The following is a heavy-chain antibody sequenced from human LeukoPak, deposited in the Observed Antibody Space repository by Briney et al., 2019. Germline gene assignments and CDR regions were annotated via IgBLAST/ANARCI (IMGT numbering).Heavy chain of an antibody. V-gene: IGHV4-34*01. D-gene: IGHD3-9*01. CDR2: INHSGST. CDR3: ATSPPFTIRGKYYYYYMDV. J-gene: IGHJ6*03. CDR1: GGSFSGYY. Sequence: SETLSLTCAAYGGSFSGYYWSWIRQPPGKGLEWIGEINHSGSTNYNPSLKSRVTISVDTSKNQFSLKLSSVTAADTAVYYCATSPPFTIRGKYYYYYMDVWGKGTTVTVSS.